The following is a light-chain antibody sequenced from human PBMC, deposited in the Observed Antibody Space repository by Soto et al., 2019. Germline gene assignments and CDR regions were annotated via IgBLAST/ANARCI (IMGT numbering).Light chain of an antibody. CDR1: QAISNA. Sequence: IQLTQSPSSLSASVGDRVTITCRASQAISNALAWYQQKPGMGPKLLIDDASNLESGVPPRFSGSGSGTDFSLTISSLQPEDFATYYCQQFHNYPVTFGGGTKVEIK. CDR3: QQFHNYPVT. J-gene: IGKJ4*01. V-gene: IGKV1D-13*01. CDR2: DAS.